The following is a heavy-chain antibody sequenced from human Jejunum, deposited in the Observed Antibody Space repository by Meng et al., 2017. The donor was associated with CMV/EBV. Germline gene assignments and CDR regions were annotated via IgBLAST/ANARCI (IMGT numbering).Heavy chain of an antibody. D-gene: IGHD2/OR15-2a*01. CDR3: ARGRGNQPLFDF. CDR1: GGSFSTYT. V-gene: IGHV1-69*10. J-gene: IGHJ4*02. CDR2: LIPVLNKA. Sequence: QVQLVHVGAEVTKPGSSVKVACKTSGGSFSTYTFSWVRQAPGQGLEWMGGLIPVLNKAKSAPRFQDRVTFTADETTTTAYMELSSLTFEDTAVYFCARGRGNQPLFDFWGQGTLVTVSS.